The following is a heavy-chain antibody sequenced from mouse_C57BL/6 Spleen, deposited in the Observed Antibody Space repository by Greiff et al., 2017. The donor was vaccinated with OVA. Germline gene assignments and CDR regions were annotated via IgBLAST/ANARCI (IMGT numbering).Heavy chain of an antibody. CDR3: ARTYYYGSSYRYFDV. CDR2: INPNNGGT. J-gene: IGHJ1*03. Sequence: VQLQQSGPELVKPGASVKISCKASGYTFTDYYMNWVKQSHGKSLEWIGDINPNNGGTSYNQKFKGKATLTVDKSSSTAYMELRSLTSEDSAVYYCARTYYYGSSYRYFDVWGTGTTVTVSS. D-gene: IGHD1-1*01. CDR1: GYTFTDYY. V-gene: IGHV1-26*01.